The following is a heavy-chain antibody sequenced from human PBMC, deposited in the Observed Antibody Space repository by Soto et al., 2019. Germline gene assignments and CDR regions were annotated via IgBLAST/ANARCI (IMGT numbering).Heavy chain of an antibody. CDR3: ARGVGSSSWYGRDYGMDV. D-gene: IGHD6-13*01. V-gene: IGHV4-4*07. CDR2: IYTSGST. J-gene: IGHJ6*02. CDR1: GGSISSSY. Sequence: SETLSLTCTVSGGSISSSYWSWIRQPAGTGLEWIGRIYTSGSTNYNPSPKSRVTMSVDTSKNQFSLKLSSVTAADTAVYYCARGVGSSSWYGRDYGMDVWGQGTTVTVSS.